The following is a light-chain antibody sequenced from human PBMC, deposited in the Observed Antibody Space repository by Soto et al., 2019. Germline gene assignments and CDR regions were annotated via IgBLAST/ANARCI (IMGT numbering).Light chain of an antibody. CDR2: EVS. CDR1: SSDVGGYIY. Sequence: QSALTQPASVSGSPGQSITISCTGTSSDVGGYIYVSWYQQYPGKAPKLMIYEVSNRPSGVSNRFSGSKSGNTASLTISGLQYEDEADYYCSSYTSSNTLVFGGGTKVTVL. J-gene: IGLJ3*02. CDR3: SSYTSSNTLV. V-gene: IGLV2-14*01.